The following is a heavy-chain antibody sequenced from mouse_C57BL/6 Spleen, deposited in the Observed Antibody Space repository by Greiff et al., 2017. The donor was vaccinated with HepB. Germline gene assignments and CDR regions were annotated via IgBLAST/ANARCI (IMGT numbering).Heavy chain of an antibody. D-gene: IGHD1-1*01. CDR2: IYPGDGDT. CDR3: ARLDPHYYGSFDY. CDR1: GYAFSSSW. V-gene: IGHV1-82*01. J-gene: IGHJ2*01. Sequence: QVQLKESGPELVKPGASVKISCKASGYAFSSSWMNWVKQRPGKGLEWIGRIYPGDGDTNYNGKFKGKATLTADKSSSTAYMRLSSLTSEDSAVYFCARLDPHYYGSFDYWGQGTTLTVSS.